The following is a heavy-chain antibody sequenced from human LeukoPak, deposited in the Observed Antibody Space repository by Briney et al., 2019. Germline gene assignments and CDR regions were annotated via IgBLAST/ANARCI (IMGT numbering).Heavy chain of an antibody. CDR1: GFTFSSYS. CDR2: FSSSSSTI. Sequence: GGSLRLSFPASGFTFSSYSMNWVRRAPGKGLEWVSYFSSSSSTIYYADSLKGRFTISRDDAENSLYLQMNSLRAEDTAVYYCARDSSVTAAPIDYWGQGTLVTVSS. V-gene: IGHV3-48*01. J-gene: IGHJ4*02. CDR3: ARDSSVTAAPIDY. D-gene: IGHD2-2*01.